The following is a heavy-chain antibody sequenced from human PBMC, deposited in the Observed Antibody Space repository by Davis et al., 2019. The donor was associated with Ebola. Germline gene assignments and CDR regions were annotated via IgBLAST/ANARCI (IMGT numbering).Heavy chain of an antibody. D-gene: IGHD5-18*01. J-gene: IGHJ3*02. Sequence: ASVKVSCKASGYTFSSHGISWVRQAPGQGLEWMGWISAYNGNTNQARKFQGRVTMTTDTSTSTAYMELRSLRSDDTAVYYCARLVQLWFDAFDIWGQGTMVTVSS. CDR2: ISAYNGNT. V-gene: IGHV1-18*01. CDR3: ARLVQLWFDAFDI. CDR1: GYTFSSHG.